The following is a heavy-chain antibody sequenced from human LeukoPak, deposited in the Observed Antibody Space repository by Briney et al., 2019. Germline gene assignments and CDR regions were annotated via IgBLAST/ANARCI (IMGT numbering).Heavy chain of an antibody. D-gene: IGHD6-13*01. V-gene: IGHV4-34*01. CDR2: INHSGST. CDR1: GGSFSGYY. CDR3: ARSRIAAAGRGWFDY. J-gene: IGHJ4*02. Sequence: PSETLSLTCAVYGGSFSGYYWSWIRQPPGKRLEWIGEINHSGSTNYNPSLKSRVTISVDTSKNQFSLKLSSVTAADTAVYYCARSRIAAAGRGWFDYWGQGTLVTVSS.